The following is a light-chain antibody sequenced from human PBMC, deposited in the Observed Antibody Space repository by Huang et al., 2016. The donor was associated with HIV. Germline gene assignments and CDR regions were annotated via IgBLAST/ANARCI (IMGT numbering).Light chain of an antibody. CDR2: DAS. J-gene: IGKJ5*01. V-gene: IGKV1-33*01. CDR3: QQYDNLPIT. CDR1: QDISKY. Sequence: DIQMTQSPSSLSASVGDRVTITCQASQDISKYLNWYQQKPGKAPRALIYDASNLETGVPSRFSVSGSGTYFRLTINSLQPEDIATYYCQQYDNLPITFGQGTRLEIK.